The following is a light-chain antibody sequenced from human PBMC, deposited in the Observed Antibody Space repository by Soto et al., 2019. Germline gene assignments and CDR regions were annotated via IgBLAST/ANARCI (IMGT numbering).Light chain of an antibody. Sequence: QSVLSQPASVSCSPGQSITISCTGTSSDVCGFEYVSWYQHQPGKAPKLIIYDVTKRPSGVSNRFSGSKSGNTASLTISGIQAEDEGDYYCGSITRSSTSVFGTGTKVTVL. V-gene: IGLV2-14*01. CDR1: SSDVCGFEY. J-gene: IGLJ1*01. CDR3: GSITRSSTSV. CDR2: DVT.